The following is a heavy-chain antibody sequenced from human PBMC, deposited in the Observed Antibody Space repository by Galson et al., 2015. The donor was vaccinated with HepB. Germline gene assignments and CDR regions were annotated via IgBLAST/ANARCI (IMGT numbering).Heavy chain of an antibody. CDR2: IGSKANNYAT. D-gene: IGHD6-25*01. CDR1: GFTFSGSA. V-gene: IGHV3-73*01. Sequence: SLRLSCAASGFTFSGSAMHWVRQTSGKGLEWVGRIGSKANNYATAYAASVKGRFSISSDNSKNTAFLQMTRLKTEDPAVCYCTGLGDLSGYSSAWGQGTLVTVSS. J-gene: IGHJ5*02. CDR3: TGLGDLSGYSSA.